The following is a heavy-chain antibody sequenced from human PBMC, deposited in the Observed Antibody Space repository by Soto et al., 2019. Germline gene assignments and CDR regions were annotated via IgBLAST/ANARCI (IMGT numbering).Heavy chain of an antibody. V-gene: IGHV1-69*02. J-gene: IGHJ4*02. D-gene: IGHD2-8*01. CDR1: GDTSTIYT. CDR2: IVPTLRLT. CDR3: ATAKYGAGRVGVYD. Sequence: QVQLVQSGAEVKKPGSSLRVSCETSGDTSTIYTITWVRQAPGQGLQWMGRIVPTLRLTNYAQEFEARLTITADTSTITAHMELSSLTSEDTAVYYCATAKYGAGRVGVYDWGQGATVTVSS.